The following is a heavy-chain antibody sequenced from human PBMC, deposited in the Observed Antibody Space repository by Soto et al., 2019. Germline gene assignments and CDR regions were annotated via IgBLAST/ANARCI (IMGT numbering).Heavy chain of an antibody. CDR3: ASIPADAYFYYYYGVDV. V-gene: IGHV3-21*01. Sequence: GESLRLSCAASRLTLSNSWMHWVRQAQGKGLVWVSPINSSGSCVYYADSVKGRFTISRDNAKNSLYLQMNSLRAEDTAVYYCASIPADAYFYYYYGVDVWGQGT. J-gene: IGHJ6*02. CDR1: RLTLSNSW. CDR2: INSSGSCV. D-gene: IGHD2-2*01.